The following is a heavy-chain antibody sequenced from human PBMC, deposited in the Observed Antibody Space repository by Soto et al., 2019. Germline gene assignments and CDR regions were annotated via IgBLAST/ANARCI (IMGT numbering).Heavy chain of an antibody. CDR2: ISDSAAFT. V-gene: IGHV3-11*05. J-gene: IGHJ4*02. Sequence: GGSLRLSCAASGFTFSDYYMGWVRQAPGKGLEWVSFISDSAAFTSYADSVKGRFTVSRDNAKNSLYPRLNSLTAEDTAVYFCARAVGGSFLFDYWGPGSLVTVSS. CDR1: GFTFSDYY. CDR3: ARAVGGSFLFDY. D-gene: IGHD2-15*01.